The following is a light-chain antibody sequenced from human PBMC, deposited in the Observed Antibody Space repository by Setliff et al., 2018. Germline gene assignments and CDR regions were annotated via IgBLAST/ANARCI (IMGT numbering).Light chain of an antibody. J-gene: IGKJ5*01. CDR1: QSVGSY. CDR2: DVS. Sequence: EIVLTQSPATLSLSPGERATLSCSASQSVGSYLSWHQQKPGQAPRLLIYDVSNRATGIPARFSGSGSGTDFTLTISSLEPEDFAVYYCQQRSNWPVTFGQGTRLEIK. V-gene: IGKV3-11*01. CDR3: QQRSNWPVT.